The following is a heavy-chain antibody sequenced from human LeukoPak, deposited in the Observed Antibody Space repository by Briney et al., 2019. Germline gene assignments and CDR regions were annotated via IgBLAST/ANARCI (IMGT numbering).Heavy chain of an antibody. J-gene: IGHJ6*03. CDR3: ARGVVITNYYYYYYMDV. CDR2: IIPIFGTA. V-gene: IGHV1-69*05. CDR1: GGTFSSYA. D-gene: IGHD3-3*01. Sequence: ASVKVSCKASGGTFSSYAISWVRQAPGQGLEWMGGIIPIFGTANYAQKFQGRVTITTDESTSTAYMELSSLRSEDTAVYYCARGVVITNYYYYYYMDVWGKGTTVTVSS.